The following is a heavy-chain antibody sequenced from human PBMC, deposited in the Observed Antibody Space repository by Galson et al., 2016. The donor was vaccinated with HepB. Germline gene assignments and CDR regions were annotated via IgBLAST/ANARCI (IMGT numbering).Heavy chain of an antibody. CDR1: GFTFNDYT. Sequence: SLRLSCAASGFTFNDYTMHWVRQAPGKGPEWVSLITWDGGHTFSADSVRGRFTISRDNSRDSLYLHLNSLTTEDTALYFCAKDGRGYSNYLDYWGQGTLVTVSA. D-gene: IGHD3-3*01. J-gene: IGHJ4*02. V-gene: IGHV3-43*01. CDR3: AKDGRGYSNYLDY. CDR2: ITWDGGHT.